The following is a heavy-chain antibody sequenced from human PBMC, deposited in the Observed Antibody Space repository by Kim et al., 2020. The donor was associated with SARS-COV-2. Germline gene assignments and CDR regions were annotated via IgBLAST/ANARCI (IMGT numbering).Heavy chain of an antibody. CDR1: GFTFGDYA. D-gene: IGHD2-8*02. J-gene: IGHJ6*02. CDR3: AKSQNLVRFYYYAMDV. CDR2: ISSGDGST. V-gene: IGHV3-23*01. Sequence: GGSLRLSCAASGFTFGDYAMNWVRQSPGKGLEWVSSISSGDGSTYYADSVKGRFIISRDNSKNMLSLQMNNLRAEDTALYYCAKSQNLVRFYYYAMDVWGQGTTVTVSS.